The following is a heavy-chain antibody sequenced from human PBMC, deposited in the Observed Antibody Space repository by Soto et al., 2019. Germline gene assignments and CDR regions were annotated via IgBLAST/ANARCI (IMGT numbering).Heavy chain of an antibody. CDR3: SRASGSDGMDV. V-gene: IGHV5-51*01. CDR1: GYSFTNYW. CDR2: IYPGDSDT. Sequence: GESLKISCEGSGYSFTNYWIGWVRQMPGKGLEWMGSIYPGDSDTKYSPSFQGQVTISADESITTAYLQWSSLKASDTAMYYCSRASGSDGMDVWGQGTTVTV. J-gene: IGHJ6*02.